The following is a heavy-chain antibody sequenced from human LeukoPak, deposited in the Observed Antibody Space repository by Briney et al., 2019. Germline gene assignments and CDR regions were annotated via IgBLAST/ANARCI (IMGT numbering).Heavy chain of an antibody. D-gene: IGHD5-12*01. V-gene: IGHV3-21*01. Sequence: GSLRLSCAASGFTFSSYNMNWVRQAPGKGLEWVSSITDTTDDIYYADSVKGRFTISRDNAKNSLFLQMNSLRAEDTAVYYCARDPGYNGYESSFDYWGQGTLVTVSS. CDR3: ARDPGYNGYESSFDY. J-gene: IGHJ4*02. CDR2: ITDTTDDI. CDR1: GFTFSSYN.